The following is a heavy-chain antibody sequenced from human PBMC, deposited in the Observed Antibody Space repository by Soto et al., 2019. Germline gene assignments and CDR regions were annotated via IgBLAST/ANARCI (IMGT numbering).Heavy chain of an antibody. D-gene: IGHD3-10*01. J-gene: IGHJ4*02. CDR3: AREMNPYYGPGSLHGFFDY. CDR2: INPGNGDT. Sequence: QGRLVQSGTEVKESGSSVRVSCKASGYSFTGHYVHWMRQAPGQGLEWMGWINPGNGDTKYAQKFQGRVTMTRDTSISTHYMELSALKSDDTAVYYCAREMNPYYGPGSLHGFFDYWGQGTLVTVSS. V-gene: IGHV1-2*02. CDR1: GYSFTGHY.